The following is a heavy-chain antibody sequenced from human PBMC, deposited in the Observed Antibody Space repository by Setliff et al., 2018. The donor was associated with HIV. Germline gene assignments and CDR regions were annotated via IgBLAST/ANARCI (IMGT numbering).Heavy chain of an antibody. CDR1: GFTFDDYA. Sequence: GGSLRLSCAASGFTFDDYAMHWVRQAPGKGLEWVSGISWNSGNIGYADSVKGRFTISRDNAKNSLYLQMNSLRPEDTALYYCAKLNSDTSMPGFWGQGTLVTVSS. CDR2: ISWNSGNI. V-gene: IGHV3-9*01. D-gene: IGHD5-18*01. J-gene: IGHJ4*02. CDR3: AKLNSDTSMPGF.